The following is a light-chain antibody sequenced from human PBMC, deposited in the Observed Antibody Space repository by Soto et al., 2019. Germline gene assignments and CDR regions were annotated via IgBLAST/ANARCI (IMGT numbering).Light chain of an antibody. CDR2: EVS. V-gene: IGLV2-14*01. J-gene: IGLJ1*01. CDR1: SSDVGGYNY. CDR3: SSYSSSSTLYV. Sequence: QSALTQPASVSGSPGQSITISCTGTSSDVGGYNYVSWFQQHPGKAPKLMIFEVSDRPSGISHRFSGSKSGNTASLTISGLQDEDEDDYYCSSYSSSSTLYVFGTGTKVTVL.